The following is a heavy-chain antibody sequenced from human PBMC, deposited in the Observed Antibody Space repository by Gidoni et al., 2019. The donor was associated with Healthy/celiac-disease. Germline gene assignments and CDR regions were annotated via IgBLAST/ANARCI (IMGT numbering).Heavy chain of an antibody. CDR2: IYYSGST. D-gene: IGHD2-8*02. V-gene: IGHV4-59*01. J-gene: IGHJ6*04. CDR3: ARALGYCTGGVCSYYYGMDV. CDR1: GGSISSYY. Sequence: QVQLQESGPGLVKPSETLSLTCTVSGGSISSYYWSWIRQPPGKGLEWIEYIYYSGSTNYNPSLKSRVTISVDTSKNQFSLKLSSVTAADTAVYYCARALGYCTGGVCSYYYGMDVWGKGTTVTVSS.